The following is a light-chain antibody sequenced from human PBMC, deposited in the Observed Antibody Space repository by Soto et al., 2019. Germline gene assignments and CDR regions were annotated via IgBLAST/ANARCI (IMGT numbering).Light chain of an antibody. CDR3: QQYNSYSPT. CDR1: QRISYY. Sequence: DTQMTQSPSTLAASVGDRVTITCRASQRISYYLAWYQQRPGIAPNLLIYKASSLESGVPSRFSGSGSGTEFTLTIRSLQPDDFATYYCQQYNSYSPTFGQGTKVEIK. J-gene: IGKJ1*01. CDR2: KAS. V-gene: IGKV1-5*03.